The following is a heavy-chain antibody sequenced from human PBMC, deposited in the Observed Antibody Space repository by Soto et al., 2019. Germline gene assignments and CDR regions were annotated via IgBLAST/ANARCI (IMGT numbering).Heavy chain of an antibody. J-gene: IGHJ4*02. V-gene: IGHV3-21*06. Sequence: PGGSLRLSCAASGFTCSYYAVHWFRRAPWKGLEWVSSISGIRDYIRYADSVKGRFTISRDNAKTSLYLQMNSLTAEDTAVYYCAREGVHNYNEYYFDYWGQGTLVTVSS. CDR3: AREGVHNYNEYYFDY. CDR1: GFTCSYYA. CDR2: ISGIRDYI. D-gene: IGHD3-22*01.